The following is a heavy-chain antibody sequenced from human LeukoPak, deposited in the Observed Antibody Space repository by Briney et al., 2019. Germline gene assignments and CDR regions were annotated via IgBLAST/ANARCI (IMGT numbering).Heavy chain of an antibody. CDR3: ARDIGYCSSTSCPNGWFDP. V-gene: IGHV4-4*07. CDR1: GGSISSYY. Sequence: SETLSLTCTVSGGSISSYYWSWIRQPAGKGLEWIGRIYTSGSTNYNPSLKSRVTMSVDTSKNQFSLKLSSVTAADTAVYYCARDIGYCSSTSCPNGWFDPWGQGTLVTVSS. D-gene: IGHD2-2*01. J-gene: IGHJ5*02. CDR2: IYTSGST.